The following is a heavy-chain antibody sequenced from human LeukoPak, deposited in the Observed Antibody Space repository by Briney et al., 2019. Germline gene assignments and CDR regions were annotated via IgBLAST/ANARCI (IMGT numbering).Heavy chain of an antibody. CDR1: GYTLTELS. J-gene: IGHJ5*02. Sequence: ASVKVSCKVSGYTLTELSMHWVRQAPGKGLEWMGGFDPEDGETIYAQKFQGRVTMTEDTSTDTAYMELSSLRSEDTAVYYCARNLDYYDSSGHWFDPWGQGTLVTVSS. V-gene: IGHV1-24*01. D-gene: IGHD3-22*01. CDR2: FDPEDGET. CDR3: ARNLDYYDSSGHWFDP.